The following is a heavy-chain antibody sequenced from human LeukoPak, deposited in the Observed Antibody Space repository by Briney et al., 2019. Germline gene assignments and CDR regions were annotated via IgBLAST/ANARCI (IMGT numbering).Heavy chain of an antibody. CDR2: INPNSGGT. J-gene: IGHJ4*02. V-gene: IGHV1-2*02. D-gene: IGHD3-22*01. CDR3: ALSYFDSSGYWDY. CDR1: GYTFTGYY. Sequence: AAVTVSCTASGYTFTGYYMHWVRQAPGQGLEWMGWINPNSGGTNYAQKFQGRVTMTRDTSISTAYMELSSLRSEDAAIYYCALSYFDSSGYWDYWGQGTLVTVSS.